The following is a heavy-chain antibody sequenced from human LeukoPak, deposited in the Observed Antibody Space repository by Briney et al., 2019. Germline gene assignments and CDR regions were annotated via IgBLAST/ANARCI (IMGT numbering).Heavy chain of an antibody. CDR1: GFTFSSYA. D-gene: IGHD3-10*01. CDR2: ISGSGGST. V-gene: IGHV3-23*01. J-gene: IGHJ4*02. CDR3: AKAITMVRGPFDY. Sequence: GGSLRLSCAASGFTFSSYAMSWVCQAPGKGLEWVSAISGSGGSTYYADSVKGRFTISRDNSKNTLYLQMNSLRAEDTAVYYCAKAITMVRGPFDYWGQGTLVTVSS.